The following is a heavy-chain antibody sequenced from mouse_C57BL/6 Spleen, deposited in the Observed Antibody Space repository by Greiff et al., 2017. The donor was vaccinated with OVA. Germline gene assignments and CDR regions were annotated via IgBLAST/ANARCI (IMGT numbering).Heavy chain of an antibody. CDR3: ARPNYSNYEYFFY. D-gene: IGHD2-5*01. CDR1: GYAFSSYW. Sequence: VQLQQSGAELVKPGASVKISCKASGYAFSSYWMNWVKQRPGKGLEWIGQIYPGDGDTNYNGKFKGKATLTADKSSSTAYMQLSSLTSEDSAVYFCARPNYSNYEYFFYWGQGTTLTVSS. J-gene: IGHJ2*01. V-gene: IGHV1-80*01. CDR2: IYPGDGDT.